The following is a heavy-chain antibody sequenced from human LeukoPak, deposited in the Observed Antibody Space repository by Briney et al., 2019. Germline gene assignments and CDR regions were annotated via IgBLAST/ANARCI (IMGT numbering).Heavy chain of an antibody. J-gene: IGHJ4*02. CDR2: INPSGGST. Sequence: GASVKVSCKASGYTFTSYYMHWVRQAPGQGLEWMGIINPSGGSTSYAQKFQGRVTMTRDTSTSTVYMELSSLRSEDTAVYYCARTDSVAAAGSYEIFDYWGQGTLVTVSS. D-gene: IGHD6-13*01. CDR3: ARTDSVAAAGSYEIFDY. V-gene: IGHV1-46*01. CDR1: GYTFTSYY.